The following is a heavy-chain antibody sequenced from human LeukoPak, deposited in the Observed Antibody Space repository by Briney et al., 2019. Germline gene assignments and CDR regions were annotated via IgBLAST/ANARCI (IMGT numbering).Heavy chain of an antibody. CDR3: ARGKEILLWFGELTGDAFDI. Sequence: PSETLSLTCTVSGGSISSYYWSWIRQPAGKGLEWIGRIYTSGSTNYNPSLKSRVTMSVDTSKNQFSLKLSSVTAADTAVYYCARGKEILLWFGELTGDAFDIWGQGTMVTVSS. CDR2: IYTSGST. V-gene: IGHV4-4*07. J-gene: IGHJ3*02. D-gene: IGHD3-10*01. CDR1: GGSISSYY.